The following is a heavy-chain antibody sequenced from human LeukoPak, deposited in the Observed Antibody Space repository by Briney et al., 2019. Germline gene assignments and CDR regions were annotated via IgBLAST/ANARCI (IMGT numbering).Heavy chain of an antibody. V-gene: IGHV3-66*01. Sequence: GGSLRLSCAASGFTFSSYSMSWVRQAPGKGLEWVSVIYSGGSTYYADSVKGRFTISRDNSKNTLYLQMNSLRAEDTAVYYCARVFGSGYSPDAFDIWGQGTMVTVSS. CDR2: IYSGGST. J-gene: IGHJ3*02. CDR3: ARVFGSGYSPDAFDI. D-gene: IGHD3-3*01. CDR1: GFTFSSYS.